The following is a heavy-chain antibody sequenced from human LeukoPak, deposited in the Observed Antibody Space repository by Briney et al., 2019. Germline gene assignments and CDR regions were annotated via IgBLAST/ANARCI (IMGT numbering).Heavy chain of an antibody. D-gene: IGHD1-14*01. Sequence: ASVKVSCKASGYTFTTYAIHWVRQAPGRSLEWMGRINAGNGDAKYSQNFHDRITITRDTSASTVYMELSSLRSEDTAVYYCARDSRDGNYGMDVWGQGTTVTVSS. CDR3: ARDSRDGNYGMDV. CDR1: GYTFTTYA. J-gene: IGHJ6*02. V-gene: IGHV1-3*01. CDR2: INAGNGDA.